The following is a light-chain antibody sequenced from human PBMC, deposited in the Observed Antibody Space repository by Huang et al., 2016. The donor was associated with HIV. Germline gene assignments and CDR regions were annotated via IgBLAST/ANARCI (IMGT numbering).Light chain of an antibody. J-gene: IGKJ2*01. Sequence: DIVMTQSPLSLPVTPGEPASMSCRSSQSLLHSNGYNYLGWYLQKPGQSQQLLLYLGSHRASGVPDRFSGSGSGTDFELKISRVEAEDVGIYYCMQALQTPPYTFGQGTKLEIK. V-gene: IGKV2-28*01. CDR2: LGS. CDR3: MQALQTPPYT. CDR1: QSLLHSNGYNY.